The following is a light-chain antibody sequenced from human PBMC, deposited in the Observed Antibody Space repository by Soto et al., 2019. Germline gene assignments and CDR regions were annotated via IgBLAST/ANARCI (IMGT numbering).Light chain of an antibody. V-gene: IGKV3D-15*01. Sequence: IVLTQSPGTLSLSPGERATLSCRATQSVSSSFLAWYQQRPGQAPRLLIYGASTRATGIPARFRGSGSGTEFTLTISSLQSEDFALYYCQQYNNWPHTFGGGTKVEI. CDR3: QQYNNWPHT. J-gene: IGKJ4*01. CDR2: GAS. CDR1: QSVSSS.